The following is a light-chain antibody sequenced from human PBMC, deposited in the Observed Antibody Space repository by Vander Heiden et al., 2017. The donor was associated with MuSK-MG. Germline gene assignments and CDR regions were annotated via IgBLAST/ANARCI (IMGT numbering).Light chain of an antibody. CDR3: QVWESSSDVV. V-gene: IGLV3-21*01. J-gene: IGLJ2*01. Sequence: SYVLTQPPSVSVAPGKTAVSTCGGDNNGSKSVHWYQQKPGQAPVLLFYYNSDRPSGIPDRFSASNSGNTATLTIRRVEAGDEADFYCQVWESSSDVVFGGGTKLTVL. CDR2: YNS. CDR1: NNGSKS.